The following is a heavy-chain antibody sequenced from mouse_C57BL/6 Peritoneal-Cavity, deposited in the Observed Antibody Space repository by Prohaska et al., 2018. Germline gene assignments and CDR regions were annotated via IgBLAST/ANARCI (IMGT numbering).Heavy chain of an antibody. Sequence: EVQLVESGGGLVKPGGSLKLSCAASGFTFSDYGMHWVRQAPEKGLEWVAYISSGSSTIYYADTVKGRFTISRDNAKNTLLLQMTSRRSEDTAMYYCATPYYGSSSYWYFDVWGTGTTVTVAA. CDR2: ISSGSSTI. V-gene: IGHV5-17*01. J-gene: IGHJ1*03. D-gene: IGHD1-1*01. CDR3: ATPYYGSSSYWYFDV. CDR1: GFTFSDYG.